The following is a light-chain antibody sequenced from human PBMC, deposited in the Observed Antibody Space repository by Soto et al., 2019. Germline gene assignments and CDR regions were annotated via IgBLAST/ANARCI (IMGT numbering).Light chain of an antibody. J-gene: IGLJ1*01. Sequence: QSALTQPPSVSAAPGHKVTISCSGSSSNIGNNYVSWYQQLPGTAPKLLIYDNNKRPSGIPDRFSGSKSGTSATLGITGLQTGDEADYYCGTWDSSLSAYVFGTGTKLTVL. V-gene: IGLV1-51*01. CDR2: DNN. CDR3: GTWDSSLSAYV. CDR1: SSNIGNNY.